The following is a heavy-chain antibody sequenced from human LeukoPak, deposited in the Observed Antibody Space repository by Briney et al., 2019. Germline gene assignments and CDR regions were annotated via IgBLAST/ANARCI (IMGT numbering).Heavy chain of an antibody. CDR3: ARDPVEGFRYIFDL. Sequence: SETLSLTCTVSGGSISSYYWSWIRQPAGKGLEWIGRIYTSGSTNYNPSLKSRVTMSVDTSKNQFSLKLSSVTAADTAVYYCARDPVEGFRYIFDLWGRGTLVTVSS. J-gene: IGHJ2*01. CDR2: IYTSGST. V-gene: IGHV4-4*07. CDR1: GGSISSYY. D-gene: IGHD3-9*01.